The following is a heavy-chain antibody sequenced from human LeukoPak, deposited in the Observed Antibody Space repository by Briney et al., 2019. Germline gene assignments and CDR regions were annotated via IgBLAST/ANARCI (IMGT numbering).Heavy chain of an antibody. Sequence: PGGSLRLSCAASGFTFSSYWMHWVRQAPGKGLVWVSRINSDGSSTSHADSVKGRFTISRDNAKNTLYLQMNSRSAEDTAVYYCARESSVGAHKAFDYWGQGTLVTVSS. D-gene: IGHD1-26*01. CDR3: ARESSVGAHKAFDY. J-gene: IGHJ4*02. CDR1: GFTFSSYW. CDR2: INSDGSST. V-gene: IGHV3-74*01.